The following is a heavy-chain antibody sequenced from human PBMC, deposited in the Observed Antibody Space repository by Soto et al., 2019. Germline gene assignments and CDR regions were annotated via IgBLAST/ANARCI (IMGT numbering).Heavy chain of an antibody. CDR1: GYRFASYW. D-gene: IGHD3-3*01. CDR3: ARQGSSGYYYYGMDV. Sequence: PGESLKISCKGSGYRFASYWVAWVRQMSGKGLEWMGIIYPGDSDTRYSPSFQGLVTMSVDKSTSTAYLQLNSLRAADTAVYYCARQGSSGYYYYGMDVWGQGTTVTVSS. J-gene: IGHJ6*02. CDR2: IYPGDSDT. V-gene: IGHV5-51*01.